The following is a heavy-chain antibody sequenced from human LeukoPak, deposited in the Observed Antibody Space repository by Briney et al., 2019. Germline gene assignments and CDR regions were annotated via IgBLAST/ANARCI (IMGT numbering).Heavy chain of an antibody. CDR1: GFTFSSYS. Sequence: GGSLRLSCAASGFTFSSYSMNWVRQAPGKGLEWVSSISSSSSYIYYADSVKGRFTISRDNAKDSLYLQMNSLRAEDTAVYYCARDNYDFWSVADAFDIWGQGTMVTVSS. V-gene: IGHV3-21*01. CDR2: ISSSSSYI. D-gene: IGHD3-3*01. J-gene: IGHJ3*02. CDR3: ARDNYDFWSVADAFDI.